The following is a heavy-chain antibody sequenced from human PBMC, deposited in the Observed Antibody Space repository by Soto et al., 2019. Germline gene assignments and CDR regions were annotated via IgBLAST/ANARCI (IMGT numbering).Heavy chain of an antibody. CDR2: IDSNGGT. D-gene: IGHD1-26*01. V-gene: IGHV4-59*01. CDR1: DDSSSNYK. CDR3: ARRYGSCFDY. Sequence: SSETLSLTCTVSDDSSSNYKWSWILQPPGRRLEWIGYIDSNGGTSYNPSLQSRVTISIDTSTKQFFLKLSSVTAADMAVYSWARRYGSCFDYWGQGTLFTVSS. J-gene: IGHJ4*02.